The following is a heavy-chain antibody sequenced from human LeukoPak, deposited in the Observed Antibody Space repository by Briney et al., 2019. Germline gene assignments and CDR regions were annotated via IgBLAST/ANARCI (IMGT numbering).Heavy chain of an antibody. D-gene: IGHD2-21*01. CDR1: GFTVSSNY. V-gene: IGHV3-53*05. J-gene: IGHJ4*02. CDR3: ARDRGDGYSSYFDY. CDR2: IYSGGST. Sequence: GGSLRLSCAASGFTVSSNYMSWVRQAPGKGLEWVSVIYSGGSTYYADSVKGRFTISRDNSKNTLYLQMNSLRAEDTAVYYCARDRGDGYSSYFDYWGQGTLVTVSS.